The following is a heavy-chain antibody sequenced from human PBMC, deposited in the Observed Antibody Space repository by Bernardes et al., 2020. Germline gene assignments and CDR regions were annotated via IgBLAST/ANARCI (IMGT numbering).Heavy chain of an antibody. Sequence: ASVKVSCKASGYTFTSYDINWVRQATGQGLEWMGWMNPNGGNTGYAQKFQGRVTMTRNTSISTAYMELSSLRSEDTAVYYCATGLIAAAGTVADYWGQGTLVTVSS. CDR1: GYTFTSYD. V-gene: IGHV1-8*01. CDR2: MNPNGGNT. D-gene: IGHD6-13*01. CDR3: ATGLIAAAGTVADY. J-gene: IGHJ4*02.